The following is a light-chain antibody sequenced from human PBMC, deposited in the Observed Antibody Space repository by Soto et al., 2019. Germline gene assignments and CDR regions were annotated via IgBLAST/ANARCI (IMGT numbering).Light chain of an antibody. Sequence: QSVLTQPASVSGSPGQSVAISCTGTSSGVGAYNYVSWYQQLPGKAPKLLIYDVSHRPSWVSDRFSGSKSGNTASLTISGLQAEDEGDYYCNSYTSSSTLYVFGTGTRSPS. CDR2: DVS. V-gene: IGLV2-14*01. J-gene: IGLJ1*01. CDR1: SSGVGAYNY. CDR3: NSYTSSSTLYV.